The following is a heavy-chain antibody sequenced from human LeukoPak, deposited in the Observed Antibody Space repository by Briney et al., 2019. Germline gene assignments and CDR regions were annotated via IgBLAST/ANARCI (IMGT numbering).Heavy chain of an antibody. CDR1: GASLSSSGYY. J-gene: IGHJ4*02. CDR2: ILYSGTP. CDR3: ARASISVAFYFDY. Sequence: KPSEPLSLTCIVSGASLSSSGYYWGWIRQPPGKGLEWVGSILYSGTPYYSTSLKGRVTMSLDTSKNQFSLKLNSVTAADTAVYYCARASISVAFYFDYWGQGSLVTVSS. D-gene: IGHD6-19*01. V-gene: IGHV4-39*07.